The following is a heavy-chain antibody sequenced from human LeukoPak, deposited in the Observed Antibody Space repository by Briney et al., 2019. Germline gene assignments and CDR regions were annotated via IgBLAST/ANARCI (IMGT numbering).Heavy chain of an antibody. D-gene: IGHD2-21*01. Sequence: SETLSLTCTFSGGSIRSDYWNWIRQPAGKGLEWIGRIYTSGSTNYNPSLKSRVTMSIDRSENQFSLKLSSVTAADTAVYYCARAYIRSPHFDSWGQGTPVTVSS. V-gene: IGHV4-4*07. CDR3: ARAYIRSPHFDS. CDR2: IYTSGST. CDR1: GGSIRSDY. J-gene: IGHJ4*02.